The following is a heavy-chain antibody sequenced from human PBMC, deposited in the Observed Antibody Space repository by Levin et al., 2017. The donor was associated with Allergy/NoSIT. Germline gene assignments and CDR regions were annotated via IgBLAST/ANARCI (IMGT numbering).Heavy chain of an antibody. CDR2: INPNSGGT. Sequence: GESLKISCKASGYTFTGYYMHWVRQAPGQGLEWMGWINPNSGGTNYAQKFQGRVTMTRDTSISTAYMELSRLRSDDTAVYYCASLYYDYVLGLVDYWGQGTLVTVSS. CDR1: GYTFTGYY. D-gene: IGHD3-16*01. V-gene: IGHV1-2*02. J-gene: IGHJ4*02. CDR3: ASLYYDYVLGLVDY.